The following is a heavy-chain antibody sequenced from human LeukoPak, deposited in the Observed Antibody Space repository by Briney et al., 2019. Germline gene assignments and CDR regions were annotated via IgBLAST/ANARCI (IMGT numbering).Heavy chain of an antibody. Sequence: SETLSLTCTASGDSISSYYWSWIRQPPGKGLEWIGYIYYSGSTNYNPSLKSRVTISVDTSKNQFSLKLSSVTAADTAVYYCARDRMGGSSMDVWGQGTTVTVSS. CDR3: ARDRMGGSSMDV. J-gene: IGHJ6*02. CDR2: IYYSGST. CDR1: GDSISSYY. V-gene: IGHV4-59*01. D-gene: IGHD3-16*01.